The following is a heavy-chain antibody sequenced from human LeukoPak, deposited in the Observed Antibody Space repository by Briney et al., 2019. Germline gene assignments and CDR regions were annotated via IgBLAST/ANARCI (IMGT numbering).Heavy chain of an antibody. CDR2: INSDGTSL. CDR1: GFTFSSYG. D-gene: IGHD3-10*02. V-gene: IGHV3-74*03. CDR3: TRDLRMDYYYVDYYYYGMDV. J-gene: IGHJ6*02. Sequence: GGSLRLSCAASGFTFSSYGMHWVRQAPGKGLVWVSRINSDGTSLTYADSVKGRFTVSRDNAKNTLYLQMNSLRAEDTAVYYCTRDLRMDYYYVDYYYYGMDVWGQGTTVTVSS.